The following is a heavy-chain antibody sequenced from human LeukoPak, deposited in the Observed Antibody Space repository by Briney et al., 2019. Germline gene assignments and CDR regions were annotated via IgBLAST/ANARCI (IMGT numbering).Heavy chain of an antibody. D-gene: IGHD3-22*01. CDR3: AVGHEAVHDDTGHYSNWCVP. CDR1: GLHYQRYE. J-gene: IGHJ5*02. V-gene: IGHV3-23*01. Sequence: AGGSLRLSRVASGLHYQRYELNRVRQAPGKGLEWVSGIGGSGVNTYYADSVKGRFTISRDNSKNTLYMKMIRLRAGDAGVYETAVGHEAVHDDTGHYSNWCVPWGQGTLVTVSS. CDR2: IGGSGVNT.